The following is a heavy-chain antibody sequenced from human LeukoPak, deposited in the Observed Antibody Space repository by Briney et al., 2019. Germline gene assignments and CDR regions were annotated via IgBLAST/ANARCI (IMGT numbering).Heavy chain of an antibody. CDR1: GGSISSYY. CDR2: IYYSGST. D-gene: IGHD3-10*01. Sequence: PSETLSLTCTVSGGSISSYYWSWIRQPPGKGLEWIGYIYYSGSTNYNPSLKSRVTISVDTSKNQFSLKLSSVTAADTAVYHCARQGITMVRGVHNWFDPWGQGTLVTVSS. CDR3: ARQGITMVRGVHNWFDP. V-gene: IGHV4-59*08. J-gene: IGHJ5*02.